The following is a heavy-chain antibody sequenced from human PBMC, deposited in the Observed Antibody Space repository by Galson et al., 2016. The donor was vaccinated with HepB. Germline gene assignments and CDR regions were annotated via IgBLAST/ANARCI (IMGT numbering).Heavy chain of an antibody. J-gene: IGHJ4*02. Sequence: SVKVSCKASGGTFSSYAISWVRQAPGQGLEWMGSFIPLFGTANHAQKFQGRLTITADRSTSTAYMELSSLRSEDTAVYYCARGYYASGRSDFDYWGQGTLVTVSS. V-gene: IGHV1-69*06. CDR1: GGTFSSYA. D-gene: IGHD3-10*01. CDR3: ARGYYASGRSDFDY. CDR2: FIPLFGTA.